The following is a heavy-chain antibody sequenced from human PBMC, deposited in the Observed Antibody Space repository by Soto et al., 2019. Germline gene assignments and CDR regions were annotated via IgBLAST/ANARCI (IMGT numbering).Heavy chain of an antibody. CDR2: INHSGST. J-gene: IGHJ4*02. D-gene: IGHD3-22*01. V-gene: IGHV4-34*01. CDR1: GGSFSGYY. Sequence: SETLSLTCAVYGGSFSGYYWSSIRQPPGKGLEWIGEINHSGSTNYNPSLKSRVTISVDTSKNQFSLKLSSVTAADTAVYYCARRDSSGYYYGGYYFDYWGQGTLVTVS. CDR3: ARRDSSGYYYGGYYFDY.